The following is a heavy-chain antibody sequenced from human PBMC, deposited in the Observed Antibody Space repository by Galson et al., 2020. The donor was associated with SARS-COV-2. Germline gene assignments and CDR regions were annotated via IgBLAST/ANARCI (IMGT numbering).Heavy chain of an antibody. J-gene: IGHJ6*04. CDR3: ARCADYGSGILWNH. D-gene: IGHD3-10*01. Sequence: NNYYWSWIRQAPGKGMDWIGYIYYLGKTNYNPSLKSRVTISIDTSKKQFSLKLNSVTAADTAVYYCARCADYGSGILWNHWGEGITFTVSS. CDR1: NNYY. V-gene: IGHV4-59*01. CDR2: IYYLGKT.